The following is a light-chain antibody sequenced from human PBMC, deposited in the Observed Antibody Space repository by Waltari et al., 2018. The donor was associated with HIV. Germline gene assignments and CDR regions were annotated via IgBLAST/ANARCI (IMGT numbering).Light chain of an antibody. Sequence: SYALTQPPPFSVSPVQPARITSPGDALPKQYAYRYQQKPGQAPVLVIYKDSERPSGIPERFSGSSSGTTVTLTISGVQAEDEADYYCQSADSSGTHVVFGGGTKLTVL. V-gene: IGLV3-25*03. CDR1: ALPKQY. J-gene: IGLJ2*01. CDR2: KDS. CDR3: QSADSSGTHVV.